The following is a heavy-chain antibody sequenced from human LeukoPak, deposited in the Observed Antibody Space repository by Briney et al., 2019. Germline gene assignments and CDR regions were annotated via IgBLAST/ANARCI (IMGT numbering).Heavy chain of an antibody. Sequence: SETLSLTCTVSGYSISSGYYWAWIRQPPGKGLEWLGSIYHSGNTYYNPSLKSRLTILVDTSKNQYSLKLSSVTAADSAAYYCAREVVADYDFGYWGQGALVTVSS. J-gene: IGHJ4*02. CDR3: AREVVADYDFGY. V-gene: IGHV4-38-2*02. CDR2: IYHSGNT. CDR1: GYSISSGYY. D-gene: IGHD4-17*01.